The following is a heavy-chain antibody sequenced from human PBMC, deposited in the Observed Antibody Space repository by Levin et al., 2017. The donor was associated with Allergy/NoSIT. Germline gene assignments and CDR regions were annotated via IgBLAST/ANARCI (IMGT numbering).Heavy chain of an antibody. CDR2: VSTSGGDT. CDR3: AKFFPHYDRSGKDDN. D-gene: IGHD3-22*01. Sequence: GGSLRLSCAASGFMFSSYVMSWVRQAPGKGLEWVSDVSTSGGDTYYADSVRGRFTISRDNSKNTLYLHLNSLRVEDTAVYYCAKFFPHYDRSGKDDNWGQGTLVTVSS. J-gene: IGHJ4*02. V-gene: IGHV3-23*01. CDR1: GFMFSSYV.